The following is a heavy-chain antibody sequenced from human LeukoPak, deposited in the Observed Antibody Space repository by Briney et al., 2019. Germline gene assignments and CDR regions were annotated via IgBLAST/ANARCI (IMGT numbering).Heavy chain of an antibody. CDR3: ARGSYYNGIDY. D-gene: IGHD3-10*01. Sequence: GASVKVSCKASGYTFTGYYMHWVRQAPGQGLEWMGWINPNSGNTGYAQKFQGRVTMTRNTSISTAYMELSSLRSEDTAVYYCARGSYYNGIDYWGQGTLVTVSS. J-gene: IGHJ4*02. CDR2: INPNSGNT. V-gene: IGHV1-8*02. CDR1: GYTFTGYY.